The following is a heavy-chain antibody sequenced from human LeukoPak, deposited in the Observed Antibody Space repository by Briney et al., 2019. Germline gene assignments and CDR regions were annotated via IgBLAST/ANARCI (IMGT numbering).Heavy chain of an antibody. J-gene: IGHJ6*04. V-gene: IGHV4-59*01. CDR1: GDSISSFY. CDR3: ARDPVYFYRLGNYYRSNGMGV. CDR2: IYSSGSA. Sequence: RPSETLSLTCTVSGDSISSFYLNWIRQPPGKGLEWIGYIYSSGSASYSPSLKSRVTISVDTSKNQSSLKPTSVTAADMAVYYCARDPVYFYRLGNYYRSNGMGVWGKGTTVTVSS. D-gene: IGHD3-10*01.